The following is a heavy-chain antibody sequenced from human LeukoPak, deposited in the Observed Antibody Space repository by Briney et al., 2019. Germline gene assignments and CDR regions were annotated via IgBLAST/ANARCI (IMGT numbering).Heavy chain of an antibody. CDR2: IYYSGST. V-gene: IGHV4-30-4*01. Sequence: SETLSLTCTVSGGSISSGDYYWSWLRQPPGKGLEWIGYIYYSGSTYYNPSLKSRVTISVDTSKNQFSLKLSSVTAADTAVYYCARVHGTVWFGIDCWGQGTLVTVSS. CDR3: ARVHGTVWFGIDC. J-gene: IGHJ4*02. CDR1: GGSISSGDYY. D-gene: IGHD3-10*01.